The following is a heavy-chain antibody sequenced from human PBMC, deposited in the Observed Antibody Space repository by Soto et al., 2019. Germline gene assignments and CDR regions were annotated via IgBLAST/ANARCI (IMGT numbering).Heavy chain of an antibody. D-gene: IGHD3-9*01. CDR1: GGSISSGSFY. Sequence: QVQLQESGPGLVKPSQTLTLTCTVSGGSISSGSFYWSWIRQHPGKGLEWIGHISDSGSSYYNPSLERRVTISSDTSKTQSSLKLSAVTAADTAVYFCARTTFYDIFTAYYSLFDYWGQGTLVTVSS. J-gene: IGHJ4*02. CDR3: ARTTFYDIFTAYYSLFDY. CDR2: ISDSGSS. V-gene: IGHV4-31*03.